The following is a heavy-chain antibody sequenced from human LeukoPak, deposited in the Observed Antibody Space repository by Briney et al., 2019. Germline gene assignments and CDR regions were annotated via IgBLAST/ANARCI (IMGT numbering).Heavy chain of an antibody. Sequence: GGSLRLSCAASGLSFSSSGMNWVRQAPGKGLEWVPYISSTGSTIYYADSVKGRLTISRDNARSSLFLSMSSLRAEDTAVYYCARSILVGATGAFDIWGQGTMITVS. CDR1: GLSFSSSG. CDR3: ARSILVGATGAFDI. D-gene: IGHD1-26*01. CDR2: ISSTGSTI. V-gene: IGHV3-48*03. J-gene: IGHJ3*02.